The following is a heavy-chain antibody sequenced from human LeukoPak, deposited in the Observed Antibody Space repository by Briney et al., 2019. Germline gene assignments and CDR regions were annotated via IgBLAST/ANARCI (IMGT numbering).Heavy chain of an antibody. CDR2: ISSSGDIT. CDR3: AELGITMIGGV. D-gene: IGHD3-10*02. V-gene: IGHV3-21*01. J-gene: IGHJ6*04. Sequence: PGGSLRLSCAASGFTFTSHGMNWVRQAPGKGLEWVSGISSSGDITYYADSVKGRFTISGDNAKNSLYLQMNSLRAEDTAVYYCAELGITMIGGVWGKGTTVTISS. CDR1: GFTFTSHG.